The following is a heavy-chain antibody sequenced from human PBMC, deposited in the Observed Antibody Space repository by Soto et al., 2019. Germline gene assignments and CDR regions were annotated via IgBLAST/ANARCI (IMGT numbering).Heavy chain of an antibody. V-gene: IGHV1-2*02. CDR1: GYTFTGYY. CDR3: AREKAGPVSSGYGLDI. Sequence: ASVKVSCKASGYTFTGYYIHWVRQAPGQVLEWVGWMDPNSGGTSYAEKFQGRVTLTRDTSISTAYMDLSRLRSDDTAVYYCAREKAGPVSSGYGLDIWGQGTKLTVSS. J-gene: IGHJ3*02. D-gene: IGHD3-22*01. CDR2: MDPNSGGT.